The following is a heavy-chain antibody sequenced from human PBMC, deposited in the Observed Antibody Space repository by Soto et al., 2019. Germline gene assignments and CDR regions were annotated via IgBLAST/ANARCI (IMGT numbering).Heavy chain of an antibody. CDR1: GFTFSNHA. CDR2: MSDSGST. D-gene: IGHD2-2*01. CDR3: ARYPGGYYCTSTSFLYFFDH. V-gene: IGHV3-23*01. Sequence: EVQLLESGGALVQPGGSLRLYCAASGFTFSNHAMNWVRQAPGKGLEWVSTMSDSGSTYYADSVKSRFTISRDNSKNTPNVKTNSQRAKVTAVYYGARYPGGYYCTSTSFLYFFDHWGQGTLFIDSS. J-gene: IGHJ5*02.